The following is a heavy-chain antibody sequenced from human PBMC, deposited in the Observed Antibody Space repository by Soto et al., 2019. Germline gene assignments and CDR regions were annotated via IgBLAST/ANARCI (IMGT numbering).Heavy chain of an antibody. V-gene: IGHV2-5*02. CDR2: IYWDDDK. D-gene: IGHD3-16*01. CDR1: GFSLTTSGVG. J-gene: IGHJ5*02. CDR3: AHSLGEDWFDP. Sequence: QITLKESGPTLVKSTQTLTLTCTFSGFSLTTSGVGVGWIRQPPGKALEWLALIYWDDDKRYSPSLKSRLTITQDTSKHQVVLMMTNMHPVDTATYSCAHSLGEDWFDPWGQGTLVTVSS.